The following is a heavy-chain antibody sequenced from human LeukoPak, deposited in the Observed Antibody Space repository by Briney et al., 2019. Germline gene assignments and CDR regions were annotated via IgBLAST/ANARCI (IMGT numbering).Heavy chain of an antibody. CDR1: GGSISSSSYY. Sequence: KPSETLSLTCTVSGGSISSSSYYWGWIRQPPGEGLEWIGSIYYSGSTYYNPSLKSRVTISVDTSKNQFSLKLSSVTAADTAVYYCARRRGLLWFGELSYMDVWGKGTTVTISS. J-gene: IGHJ6*03. D-gene: IGHD3-10*01. CDR3: ARRRGLLWFGELSYMDV. V-gene: IGHV4-39*07. CDR2: IYYSGST.